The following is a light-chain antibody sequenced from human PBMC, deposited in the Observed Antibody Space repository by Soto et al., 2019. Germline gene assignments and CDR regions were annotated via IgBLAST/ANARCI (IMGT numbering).Light chain of an antibody. V-gene: IGLV2-14*01. CDR2: DVS. CDR3: SSYTSSSTVV. Sequence: QSALTQPASVSGSPGQSITISCTGTSSDVGGYNYVSWYQQHPGKAPKLMIYDVSNRPLGVSNRFSGSKSGNTAYLTISGLQAEDEADYYCSSYTSSSTVVFGGGTKVTGL. J-gene: IGLJ2*01. CDR1: SSDVGGYNY.